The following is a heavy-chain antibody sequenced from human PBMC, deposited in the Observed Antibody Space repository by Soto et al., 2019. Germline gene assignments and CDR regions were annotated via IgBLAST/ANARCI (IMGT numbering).Heavy chain of an antibody. J-gene: IGHJ4*02. Sequence: QITLKESGPTLVKPTQTLTLTCTFSGFSLSTSGVGVGWFRQPPGKALEWLALIYWDDAKRYSPSLKSSLNVTKDTSKTQVVLTMTNKDPVDPATYYCAQSALWFGECFYVDYWGQGTLVTASS. D-gene: IGHD3-10*01. V-gene: IGHV2-5*02. CDR1: GFSLSTSGVG. CDR2: IYWDDAK. CDR3: AQSALWFGECFYVDY.